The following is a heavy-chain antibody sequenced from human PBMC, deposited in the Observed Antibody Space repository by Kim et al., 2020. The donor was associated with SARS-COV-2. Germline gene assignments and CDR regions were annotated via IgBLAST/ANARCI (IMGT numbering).Heavy chain of an antibody. CDR3: ASGYQLGGGY. CDR2: YT. J-gene: IGHJ4*02. Sequence: YTNYADSVKGRFTISRDNAKNSLYLQMNSLRAEDTAVYYCASGYQLGGGYWGQGTLVTVSS. D-gene: IGHD2-2*01. V-gene: IGHV3-11*06.